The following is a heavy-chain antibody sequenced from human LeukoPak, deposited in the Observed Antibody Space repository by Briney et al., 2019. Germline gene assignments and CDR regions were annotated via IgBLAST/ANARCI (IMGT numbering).Heavy chain of an antibody. CDR1: GYTFTSYG. D-gene: IGHD1-26*01. CDR3: ARDNSVGETAWWFDP. J-gene: IGHJ5*02. V-gene: IGHV1-18*01. CDR2: ISAYNGYT. Sequence: ASVKVSCKASGYTFTSYGISWVRQAPGQGLEWMGWISAYNGYTNYAQKLQGRVTITTDTSTSTAYMELRSLRSDDTAVYYCARDNSVGETAWWFDPWGQGTLVTVSS.